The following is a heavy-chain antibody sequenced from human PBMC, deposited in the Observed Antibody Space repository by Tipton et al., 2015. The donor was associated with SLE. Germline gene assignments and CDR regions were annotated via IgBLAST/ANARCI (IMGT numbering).Heavy chain of an antibody. D-gene: IGHD6-6*01. CDR1: DDSIRDYY. CDR2: ISYSGST. CDR3: ARAFSSIAARPYHY. V-gene: IGHV4-59*12. J-gene: IGHJ4*02. Sequence: TLSLTCSVSDDSIRDYYFSWIRQPPGKELEWIGYISYSGSTVYNPSLESRVTISLDTSKNQFSLKLSSVTAADTAVYYCARAFSSIAARPYHYWGQGTLVTVSS.